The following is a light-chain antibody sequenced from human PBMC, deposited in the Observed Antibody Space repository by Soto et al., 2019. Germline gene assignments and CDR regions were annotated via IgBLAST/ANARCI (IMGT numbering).Light chain of an antibody. CDR2: EVS. CDR3: SSYAGSNILV. CDR1: SSDVGGYNY. Sequence: QSVLTQPSSASGSPGQSVTISCTGTSSDVGGYNYVSWYQQHPGKAPKLMIYEVSKRPSGVPDRFSGSKSGNTASLTVSGLQAEDEADYYCSSYAGSNILVFGTGTKVTVL. V-gene: IGLV2-8*01. J-gene: IGLJ1*01.